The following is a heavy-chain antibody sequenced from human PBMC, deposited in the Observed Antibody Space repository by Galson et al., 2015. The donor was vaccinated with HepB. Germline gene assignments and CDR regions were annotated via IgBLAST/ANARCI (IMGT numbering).Heavy chain of an antibody. CDR2: IIPNFRTA. CDR1: GGTFNNFG. CDR3: ARDRDGYNFWYFDL. V-gene: IGHV1-69*13. J-gene: IGHJ2*01. D-gene: IGHD5-24*01. Sequence: SVKVSCKASGGTFNNFGINWIRQAPGQGLEWMGGIIPNFRTANYHQDFQGRLTMTVDESTNTAYMELSSLTSDDTAIYSCARDRDGYNFWYFDLWGRGTLVTVSS.